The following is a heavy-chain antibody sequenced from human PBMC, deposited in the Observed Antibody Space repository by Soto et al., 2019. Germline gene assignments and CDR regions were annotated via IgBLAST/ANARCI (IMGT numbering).Heavy chain of an antibody. D-gene: IGHD4-17*01. Sequence: VQLLESGGGLVRPGGSLRLSCAASGFTFSSYAMTWVRQAPGKGLEWVSGVSGTGGSAYYADSVKGRFTISRDNSTNTLYLHMNSLRAEDTAVYYCARGSAYSDYDLEYWGQGTLVTVSS. V-gene: IGHV3-23*01. J-gene: IGHJ4*02. CDR1: GFTFSSYA. CDR3: ARGSAYSDYDLEY. CDR2: VSGTGGSA.